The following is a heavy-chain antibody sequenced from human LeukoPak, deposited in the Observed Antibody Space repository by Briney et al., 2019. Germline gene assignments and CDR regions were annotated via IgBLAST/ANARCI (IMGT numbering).Heavy chain of an antibody. Sequence: GGSLRLSCAASGFTFSNYAMRWVRQAPGKGLEWVSGISGSGDSTYYADSVKGRFTISRDNSKNTLYLQMNSLRAEDTAVYYCAKSCSSGWYYFDYWGQGTLVTVSS. CDR1: GFTFSNYA. CDR3: AKSCSSGWYYFDY. CDR2: ISGSGDST. D-gene: IGHD6-19*01. J-gene: IGHJ4*02. V-gene: IGHV3-23*01.